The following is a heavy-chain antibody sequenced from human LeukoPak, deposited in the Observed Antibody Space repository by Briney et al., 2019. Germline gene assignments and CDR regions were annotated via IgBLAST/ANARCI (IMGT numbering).Heavy chain of an antibody. CDR3: ARVLRQQLSANWFDP. J-gene: IGHJ5*02. CDR1: GGSISSGDYY. Sequence: SETLSLTCTVSGGSISSGDYYWSWIRQPPGKGLEWIGYIYYSGSTNYNPSLKSRVTISVDTSKNQFSLKLSSVTAADTAVYYCARVLRQQLSANWFDPWGQGTLVTVSS. D-gene: IGHD6-13*01. V-gene: IGHV4-61*08. CDR2: IYYSGST.